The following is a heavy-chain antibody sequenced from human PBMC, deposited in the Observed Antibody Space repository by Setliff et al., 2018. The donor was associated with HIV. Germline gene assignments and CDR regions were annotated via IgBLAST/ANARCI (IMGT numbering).Heavy chain of an antibody. V-gene: IGHV4-39*01. CDR1: GGSIRGSNYY. CDR2: SYYSGST. J-gene: IGHJ4*02. Sequence: SPTLSLTCTVSGGSIRGSNYYWAWIRQPPGKGLEWIGSSYYSGSTYYNPSLKSRVTISVDTSKNQFSLKLTSVTAADTAIYYCATDTAFLQEGTEFWGQGALVTVSS. D-gene: IGHD5-18*01. CDR3: ATDTAFLQEGTEF.